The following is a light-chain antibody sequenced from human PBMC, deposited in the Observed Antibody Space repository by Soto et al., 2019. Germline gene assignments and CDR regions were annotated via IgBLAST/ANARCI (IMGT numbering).Light chain of an antibody. V-gene: IGLV2-14*03. CDR1: SSDVGGYNY. Sequence: QSALTQPASVSGSPGQSITISCTGTSSDVGGYNYVSWFQQHPGKAPKLKIYEVSNRPSGVSNRFSGSKSGYTASLTISELQAEDEADYYCTSFTSSITWVFGGGTKLTVL. J-gene: IGLJ3*02. CDR2: EVS. CDR3: TSFTSSITWV.